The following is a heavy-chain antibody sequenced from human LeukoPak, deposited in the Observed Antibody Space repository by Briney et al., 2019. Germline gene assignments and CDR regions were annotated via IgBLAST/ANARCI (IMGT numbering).Heavy chain of an antibody. Sequence: GGCLSLSCAASGFTFSSYGMHWVRLAPGKGLEWVAVIWYDGSNKYYADSVKGRFTISRDNSKNTLYLQMNSLRAEDTAVYYCARDAYGSYFDYWGQGTLVTVSS. D-gene: IGHD3-10*01. CDR3: ARDAYGSYFDY. CDR1: GFTFSSYG. V-gene: IGHV3-33*01. CDR2: IWYDGSNK. J-gene: IGHJ4*02.